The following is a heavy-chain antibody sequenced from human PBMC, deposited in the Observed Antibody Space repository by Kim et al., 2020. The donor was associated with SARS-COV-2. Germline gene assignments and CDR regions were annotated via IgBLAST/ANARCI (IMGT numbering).Heavy chain of an antibody. CDR3: AKGGATTPNDHDY. V-gene: IGHV3-30*02. D-gene: IGHD1-1*01. J-gene: IGHJ4*02. Sequence: YADPVKGRFTISRDNSKNALYLKMNSLRAEDTAVYYCAKGGATTPNDHDYWGQGALVTVSS.